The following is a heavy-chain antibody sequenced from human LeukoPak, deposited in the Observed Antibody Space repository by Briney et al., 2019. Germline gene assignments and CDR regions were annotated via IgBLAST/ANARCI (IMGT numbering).Heavy chain of an antibody. Sequence: PGGSLRLSCAASGFILSTSSMSWVRQAPGKGLEWVSSISSSSSYIYYADSVKGRFTISRDNAKNSLYLQMNSLRAEDTAVYYCAGEGYCSSTSCYFTLTNWFDPWGQGTLVTVSS. J-gene: IGHJ5*02. D-gene: IGHD2-2*01. V-gene: IGHV3-21*01. CDR1: GFILSTSS. CDR2: ISSSSSYI. CDR3: AGEGYCSSTSCYFTLTNWFDP.